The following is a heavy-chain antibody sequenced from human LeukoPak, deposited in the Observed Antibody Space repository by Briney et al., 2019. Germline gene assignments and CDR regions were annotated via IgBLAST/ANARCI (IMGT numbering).Heavy chain of an antibody. V-gene: IGHV3-23*01. CDR3: ARDPTELQLLSYYFDY. D-gene: IGHD2-2*01. CDR1: GNTFSSYS. CDR2: ISFSGTTT. Sequence: GGSLRLSCAASGNTFSSYSMSWVRQAPGKGLEWVSSISFSGTTTYYADSVKGRFTVSRDNSKNTLYLQMDGLRAEDTGVYYCARDPTELQLLSYYFDYWGQGTLVAVSS. J-gene: IGHJ4*02.